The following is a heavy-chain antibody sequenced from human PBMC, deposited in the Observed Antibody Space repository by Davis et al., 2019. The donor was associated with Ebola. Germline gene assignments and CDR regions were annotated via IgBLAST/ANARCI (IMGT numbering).Heavy chain of an antibody. CDR3: ARDEGFGVYYYGMDV. Sequence: GESLKISCAASGFTFSDYYMSWIRQAPGKGLEWVSYISSSGSTIYYADSVKGRFTISRDNAKNSLYLQMNSLRAEDTAVYYCARDEGFGVYYYGMDVWGKGTTVTVSS. D-gene: IGHD3-10*01. J-gene: IGHJ6*04. CDR2: ISSSGSTI. V-gene: IGHV3-11*01. CDR1: GFTFSDYY.